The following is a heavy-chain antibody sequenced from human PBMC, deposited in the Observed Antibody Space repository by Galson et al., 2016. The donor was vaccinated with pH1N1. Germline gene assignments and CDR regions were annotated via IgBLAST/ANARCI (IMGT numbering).Heavy chain of an antibody. D-gene: IGHD3-16*01. CDR2: IYTSGST. J-gene: IGHJ4*02. CDR1: GGSISRGSYY. CDR3: ARVGLGGPLDS. V-gene: IGHV4-61*02. Sequence: TLSLTCSVSGGSISRGSYYWNWIRQPAGRGLEWIGRIYTSGSTNYNPSLKSQVTISLDTSKNQISLKLSSVTAADTAVYYCARVGLGGPLDSWGQGTPVTVSS.